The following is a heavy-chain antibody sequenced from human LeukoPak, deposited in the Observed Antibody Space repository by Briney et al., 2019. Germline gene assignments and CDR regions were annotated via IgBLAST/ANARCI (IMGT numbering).Heavy chain of an antibody. J-gene: IGHJ3*02. Sequence: SETLSLTCCVSGGSFSPYTWHWIRQPPGKGLEWIGSVFDGQITSSSPSLKSRVTVSLDTSDNQFSLRLSSVTAADTAMYFCARGGGSWSSLFGAFDIWGQGTMVSVSS. V-gene: IGHV4-59*01. CDR3: ARGGGSWSSLFGAFDI. CDR2: VFDGQIT. D-gene: IGHD6-13*01. CDR1: GGSFSPYT.